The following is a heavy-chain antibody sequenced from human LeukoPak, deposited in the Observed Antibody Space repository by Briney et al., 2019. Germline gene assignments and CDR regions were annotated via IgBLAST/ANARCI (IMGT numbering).Heavy chain of an antibody. CDR2: FIPIFGTA. CDR1: GGTFSSYA. CDR3: ASNRYYYGSGSYYKPIDY. J-gene: IGHJ4*02. V-gene: IGHV1-69*06. D-gene: IGHD3-10*01. Sequence: GSSVKLSCKASGGTFSSYAISWVRQAPGQGLGWMGGFIPIFGTANYAQTFQGRVTITADKSTSTAYMELSSLRSEDTAVYYCASNRYYYGSGSYYKPIDYWGQGTLVTVSS.